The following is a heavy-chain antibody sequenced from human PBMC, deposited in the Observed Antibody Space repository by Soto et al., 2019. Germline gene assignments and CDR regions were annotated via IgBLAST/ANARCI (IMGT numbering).Heavy chain of an antibody. Sequence: GGSLRLSCAASGFTFSSYSMNWVRQAPGKGLEWVSSISSSSSYIYYADSVKGRFTISRDNAKNSLYLQMNSLRAEDTAVYYCAKERYNWNYFHEFDYWGQGTLVTVSS. CDR1: GFTFSSYS. J-gene: IGHJ4*02. V-gene: IGHV3-21*04. D-gene: IGHD1-7*01. CDR3: AKERYNWNYFHEFDY. CDR2: ISSSSSYI.